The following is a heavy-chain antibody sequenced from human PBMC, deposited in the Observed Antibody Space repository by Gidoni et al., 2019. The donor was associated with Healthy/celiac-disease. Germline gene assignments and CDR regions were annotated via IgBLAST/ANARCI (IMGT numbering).Heavy chain of an antibody. J-gene: IGHJ4*02. CDR2: IYYSGST. V-gene: IGHV4-39*01. D-gene: IGHD2-21*02. CDR3: ARRVVTAIANFDY. Sequence: QLQLQESGPGLVKPSETLSLTCTVSGGSISSSSYYWGWIRQPPGKGLEWIGSIYYSGSTYYNPSLKSRVTISVDTSKNQSSLKLSSVTAADTAVYYCARRVVTAIANFDYWGQGTLVTVSS. CDR1: GGSISSSSYY.